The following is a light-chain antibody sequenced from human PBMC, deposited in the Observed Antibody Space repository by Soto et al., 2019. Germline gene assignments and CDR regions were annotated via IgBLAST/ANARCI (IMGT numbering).Light chain of an antibody. V-gene: IGKV1-39*01. CDR3: QQYNNWPPYT. CDR2: AAS. J-gene: IGKJ2*01. CDR1: QRIRTS. Sequence: DIQMTQSPSSLSASIGDRVTITCRASQRIRTSLNWYQHKPGKAPKLLIYAASSLESGVPSRFSGSGSGTDFSLSISSLQPEDFAVYYCQQYNNWPPYTFGQGTKLEIK.